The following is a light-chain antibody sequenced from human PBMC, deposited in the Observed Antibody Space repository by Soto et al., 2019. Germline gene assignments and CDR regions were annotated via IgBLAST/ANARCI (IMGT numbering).Light chain of an antibody. CDR1: SSDVGSYNL. V-gene: IGLV2-23*01. Sequence: QSALTQPASVSGSPGQSITLSCTGTSSDVGSYNLVSWYQLHPGKAPKLMIYEGTKRPSGVSNRFSGSKSGSTASLTISGLQAEDEGDYYCCSYAGSSSDVVFGGGTKLTVL. J-gene: IGLJ2*01. CDR2: EGT. CDR3: CSYAGSSSDVV.